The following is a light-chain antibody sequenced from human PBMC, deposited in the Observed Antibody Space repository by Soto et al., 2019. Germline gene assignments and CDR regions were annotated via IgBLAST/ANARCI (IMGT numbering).Light chain of an antibody. V-gene: IGLV2-14*01. CDR1: SSDIGGYTY. Sequence: QSVLTQPASVSGSPGQSITISCTGTSSDIGGYTYVSWYQQHPGKVPKLMIYEVSNRPSGVSTRFSGSKSGNTASLTISGLQAEDEADYYCSSYTTTSTWVFGGGTKATVL. CDR2: EVS. CDR3: SSYTTTSTWV. J-gene: IGLJ3*02.